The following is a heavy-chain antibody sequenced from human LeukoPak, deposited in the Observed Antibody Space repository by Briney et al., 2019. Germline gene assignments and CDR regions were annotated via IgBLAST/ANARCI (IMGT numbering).Heavy chain of an antibody. Sequence: GGSLRLSCAASGFAFSSFAMNWVRQAPGKGLEWVSTISSGGGTTYYADSVKGRFTISRDNSKNTLYLQMNSLRAEDTAVYYCANPYLDYWGQGTLVIVSS. CDR1: GFAFSSFA. V-gene: IGHV3-23*01. CDR3: ANPYLDY. J-gene: IGHJ4*02. CDR2: ISSGGGTT.